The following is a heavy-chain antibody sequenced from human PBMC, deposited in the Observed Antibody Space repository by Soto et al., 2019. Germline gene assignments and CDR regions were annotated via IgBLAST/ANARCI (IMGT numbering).Heavy chain of an antibody. D-gene: IGHD6-19*01. CDR3: ARPSVAVTWGPFDY. Sequence: SETLSLTWTVSGGSSSSSSYYWGWLRQPPGKGLECIGSIYYSGSTYYNPSLKSRVTISVDTSKNQFSLKLSSVTAADTAVYYCARPSVAVTWGPFDYWGQGTLVTVSS. J-gene: IGHJ4*02. CDR2: IYYSGST. CDR1: GGSSSSSSYY. V-gene: IGHV4-39*07.